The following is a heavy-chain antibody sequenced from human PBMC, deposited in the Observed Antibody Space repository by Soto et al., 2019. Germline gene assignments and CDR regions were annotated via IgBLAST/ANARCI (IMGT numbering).Heavy chain of an antibody. CDR3: AKFDPLGELLWFDP. Sequence: QEQLVQSGAEVKKPGSSVKVSCRASGGTFSNYAISWVRQAPGRGLEWMGGIIPVFGTVVYAQKLQGRVTITADNSTRMAYMELSSLRSDDTAVYYCAKFDPLGELLWFDPWGQGTRVTVSS. J-gene: IGHJ5*02. CDR2: IIPVFGTV. CDR1: GGTFSNYA. D-gene: IGHD3-16*01. V-gene: IGHV1-69*06.